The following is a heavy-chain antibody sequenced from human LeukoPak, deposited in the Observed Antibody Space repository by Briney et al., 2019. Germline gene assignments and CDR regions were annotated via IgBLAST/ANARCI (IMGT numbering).Heavy chain of an antibody. D-gene: IGHD4-17*01. J-gene: IGHJ4*02. Sequence: PGGSPRLSCAASGFTFSNYVMHWVRQAPGKGLEWVAVIWYDGGNKYYADSVKGRFTISRGNSKNTLYVQMNSLRAEDMAVYYCARGSGDYPPYFDYWGQGTLVTVSS. CDR3: ARGSGDYPPYFDY. V-gene: IGHV3-33*01. CDR1: GFTFSNYV. CDR2: IWYDGGNK.